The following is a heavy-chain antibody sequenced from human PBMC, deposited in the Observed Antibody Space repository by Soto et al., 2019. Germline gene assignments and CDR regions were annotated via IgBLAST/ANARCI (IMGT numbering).Heavy chain of an antibody. CDR2: ISWNSGSI. CDR3: AKDMSRSRWLQFSGFDY. CDR1: GFTFAAYA. D-gene: IGHD5-12*01. Sequence: EVQLVESGGGLVQPGRSLRLSCAASGFTFAAYAMHWVRQAPGKGLEWVSGISWNSGSIGHADSVKGRFTISRDNAKNFLYLQMNSLRAEDTALYSCAKDMSRSRWLQFSGFDYWGQGTLVTVSS. V-gene: IGHV3-9*01. J-gene: IGHJ4*02.